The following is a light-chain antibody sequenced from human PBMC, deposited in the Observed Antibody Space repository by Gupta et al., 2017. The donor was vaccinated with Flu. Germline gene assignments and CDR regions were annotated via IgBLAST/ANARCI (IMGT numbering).Light chain of an antibody. V-gene: IGLV3-1*01. Sequence: SYEVTQPPSVSVSPGHTATITCSGDKLGDKYACWYQHKAGQSPVLLIYRDSKRPSGIPERFSGSNSGNTATLNISGTQAMDEADYYCQTWDSDTFVGFGGGTKLTV. CDR2: RDS. CDR3: QTWDSDTFVG. CDR1: KLGDKY. J-gene: IGLJ2*01.